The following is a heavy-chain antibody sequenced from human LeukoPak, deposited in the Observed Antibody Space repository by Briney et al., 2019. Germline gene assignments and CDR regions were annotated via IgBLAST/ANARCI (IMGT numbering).Heavy chain of an antibody. CDR2: IRYDGSNK. D-gene: IGHD3-10*01. CDR1: GFTFSSYG. V-gene: IGHV3-30*02. Sequence: GGSLRLSCAASGFTFSSYGMHWVRQAPGKGLEWVAFIRYDGSNKYYADSVKGRLTISRDNSKNTLYLQMNSLRAEDTAVYYCARHGIANNKYYYGSGSYYNDNWFDPWGQGTLVTVSS. CDR3: ARHGIANNKYYYGSGSYYNDNWFDP. J-gene: IGHJ5*02.